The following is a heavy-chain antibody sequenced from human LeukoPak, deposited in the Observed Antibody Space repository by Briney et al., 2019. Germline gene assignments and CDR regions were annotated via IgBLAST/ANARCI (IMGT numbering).Heavy chain of an antibody. V-gene: IGHV3-30*02. D-gene: IGHD2-2*01. J-gene: IGHJ4*02. Sequence: PGGSLRLSCAASGFTFSSYGMHWVRQAPGKGLEWVAFIRYDGSNKYYADSVKGRFTISRDNSKNTLYLQMNSLRAEDTAVYHCAKGARVVVPFDYWGQGTLVTVSS. CDR1: GFTFSSYG. CDR2: IRYDGSNK. CDR3: AKGARVVVPFDY.